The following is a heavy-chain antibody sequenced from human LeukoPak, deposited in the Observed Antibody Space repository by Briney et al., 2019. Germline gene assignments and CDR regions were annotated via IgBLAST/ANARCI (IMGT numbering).Heavy chain of an antibody. J-gene: IGHJ6*03. Sequence: GASVKVSCKASGYTFTGYYMHWVRQAPGQGLEWMGWINPNSGGTNYAQKFQGRVTMTRDTSISTAYMELSRLRSDDTAVYYCARARIVVVPAAHSIYYYHMDVWGKGTTVTISS. CDR1: GYTFTGYY. D-gene: IGHD2-2*01. CDR2: INPNSGGT. V-gene: IGHV1-2*02. CDR3: ARARIVVVPAAHSIYYYHMDV.